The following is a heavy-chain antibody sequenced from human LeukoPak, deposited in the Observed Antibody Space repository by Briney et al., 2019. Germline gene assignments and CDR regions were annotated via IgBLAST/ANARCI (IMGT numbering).Heavy chain of an antibody. Sequence: GGSLRLSCAASGFTVGNNYMSWVRQAPGKGLECVSVMYSGGVTYYTCSVQGRFTISRDTSENTLFLQMNSLRAEDTAVYYCAKGLSGTYGSDYWGQGTLVTVSS. CDR1: GFTVGNNY. CDR3: AKGLSGTYGSDY. D-gene: IGHD1-26*01. J-gene: IGHJ4*02. CDR2: MYSGGVT. V-gene: IGHV3-53*01.